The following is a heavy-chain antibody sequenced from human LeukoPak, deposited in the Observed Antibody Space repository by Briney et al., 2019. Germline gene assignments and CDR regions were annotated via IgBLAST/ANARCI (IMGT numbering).Heavy chain of an antibody. D-gene: IGHD3-22*01. CDR3: ARDYYDSSGYYYAL. CDR2: IYHSGST. CDR1: GGSISRNY. Sequence: PSETLSLTCTVSGGSISRNYWSWIRQPPGKGLEWIGYIYHSGSTNYNPSLKSRVTISVDTSKNQFSLKLSSVTAADTAVYYCARDYYDSSGYYYALWGQGTLVTVSS. J-gene: IGHJ4*02. V-gene: IGHV4-59*12.